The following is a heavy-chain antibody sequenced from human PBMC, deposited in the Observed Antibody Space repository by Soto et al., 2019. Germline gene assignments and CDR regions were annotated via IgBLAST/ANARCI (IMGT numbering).Heavy chain of an antibody. CDR2: ISYDGSNK. CDR1: GFTFSSYA. CDR3: AKETAPYNRDNWFDP. D-gene: IGHD1-20*01. J-gene: IGHJ5*02. Sequence: PGGSLRLSCAASGFTFSSYAMHWVRQAPGKGLEWVAVISYDGSNKYYADSVKGRFTISSDSSNNTLYVQMNCLRAEDTAVYYCAKETAPYNRDNWFDPWGQGTLVTVS. V-gene: IGHV3-30-3*01.